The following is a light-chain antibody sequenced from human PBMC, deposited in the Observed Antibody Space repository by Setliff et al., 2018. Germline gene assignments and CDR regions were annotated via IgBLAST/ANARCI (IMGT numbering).Light chain of an antibody. CDR3: QSYDSSLSGSV. Sequence: QSALTQPPSVSGAPGQRVTISCTGSSSNIGAGYDVHWYQQLPGTAPKLLIYGNSNRPSGVPDRFSGSKSGTSASLAITGLQAKDEADYYCQSYDSSLSGSVFGGGTKVTVL. J-gene: IGLJ2*01. V-gene: IGLV1-40*01. CDR1: SSNIGAGYD. CDR2: GNS.